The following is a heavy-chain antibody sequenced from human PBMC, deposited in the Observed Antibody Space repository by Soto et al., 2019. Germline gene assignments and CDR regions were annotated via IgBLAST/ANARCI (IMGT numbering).Heavy chain of an antibody. Sequence: EVQLVESGGGLVKPGGSLRLSCAASGFTFSNAWMSWVRQAPGKGLEWVGRIKSKTDGGTTDYAAPVKGRFTNSRDDSKNTLYLQMNSLKTEDTAVYYCTTEQLGYSGYDYEVDYWGQGTLVTVSS. V-gene: IGHV3-15*01. D-gene: IGHD5-12*01. J-gene: IGHJ4*02. CDR2: IKSKTDGGTT. CDR1: GFTFSNAW. CDR3: TTEQLGYSGYDYEVDY.